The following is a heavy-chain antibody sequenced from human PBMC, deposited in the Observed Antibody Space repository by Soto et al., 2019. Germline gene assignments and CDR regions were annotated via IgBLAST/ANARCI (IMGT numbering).Heavy chain of an antibody. J-gene: IGHJ6*02. V-gene: IGHV5-51*01. CDR1: GYSFTSYW. CDR2: IYPGDSDT. D-gene: IGHD2-2*01. Sequence: PGESLKISCKGSGYSFTSYWIGWVRQMPGKGLEWMGIIYPGDSDTRYSPSFQGQVTISADKSISTAYLQWSSLKASDTAMYYCASPSSSTNYYYGMDVWGQGTTVTISS. CDR3: ASPSSSTNYYYGMDV.